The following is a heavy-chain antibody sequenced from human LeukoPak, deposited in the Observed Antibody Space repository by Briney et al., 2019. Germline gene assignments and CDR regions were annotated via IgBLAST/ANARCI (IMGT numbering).Heavy chain of an antibody. Sequence: GGSLRLSCAASGFTLSRYSMNWVRQAPGKGLEWASFISTSSSYIYYTDSVKGRFTISRDNAKSSLYLQMNSLRAEDTAVYYCARDLRPFSGYDNLAFDIWGQGTMVTVSS. CDR3: ARDLRPFSGYDNLAFDI. D-gene: IGHD5-12*01. J-gene: IGHJ3*02. CDR1: GFTLSRYS. V-gene: IGHV3-21*01. CDR2: ISTSSSYI.